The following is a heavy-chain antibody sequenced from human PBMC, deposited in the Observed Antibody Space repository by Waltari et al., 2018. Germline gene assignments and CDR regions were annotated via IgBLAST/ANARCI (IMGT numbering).Heavy chain of an antibody. Sequence: QVQLVQSGAEVKKPGASVKVSCKAAGYTFTSYDINWVRQATGQGLGWMGWINPNSGNTGYALKFQGRVTITRNTSISTAYMELSSLRSEDTAVYYCARDSYDYGLAFDIWGQGTMVTVSS. J-gene: IGHJ3*02. D-gene: IGHD4-17*01. CDR3: ARDSYDYGLAFDI. CDR2: INPNSGNT. CDR1: GYTFTSYD. V-gene: IGHV1-8*03.